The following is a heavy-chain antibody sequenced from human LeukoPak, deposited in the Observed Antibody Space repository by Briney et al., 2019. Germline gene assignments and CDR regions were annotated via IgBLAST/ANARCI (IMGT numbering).Heavy chain of an antibody. V-gene: IGHV3-30*03. CDR2: ISHDGSKK. J-gene: IGHJ4*02. D-gene: IGHD5-18*01. CDR3: ARGYVDTAMVGY. CDR1: GFTLSSYG. Sequence: GGSLRLSCAASGFTLSSYGMHWVRQPQGEGLEWVAVISHDGSKKYSAESVKGRFTISRDNSKNTVSLQMNSLRAEDTAVYYCARGYVDTAMVGYWGQGILVTVSS.